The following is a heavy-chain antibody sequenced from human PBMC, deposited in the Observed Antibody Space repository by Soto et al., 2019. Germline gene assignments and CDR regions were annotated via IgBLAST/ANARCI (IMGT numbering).Heavy chain of an antibody. Sequence: SETLSLTCTVSGASISSYYGSWLRQPPGKGLEWIGYIYYSGSTNYNPSLKSRVTISVDTSKNQFSLKLSSVTAADTAVYYCARERGGSSWSYYYYMDVWGKGTTVTVSS. J-gene: IGHJ6*03. CDR3: ARERGGSSWSYYYYMDV. CDR2: IYYSGST. CDR1: GASISSYY. V-gene: IGHV4-59*01. D-gene: IGHD6-13*01.